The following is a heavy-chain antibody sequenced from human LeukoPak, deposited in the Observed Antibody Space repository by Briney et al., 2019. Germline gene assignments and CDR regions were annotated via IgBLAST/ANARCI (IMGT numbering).Heavy chain of an antibody. J-gene: IGHJ6*03. Sequence: SETLSLTCTVSGYSISSGYYWGWIRQPPGKGLEWIGSIYHSGSTYYNPSLKSRVTISLDTSTSKNQFSLKLSSVTAADTAVYYCARLTGDRDYYYYMDVWGKGTTVTVSS. V-gene: IGHV4-38-2*02. D-gene: IGHD1-20*01. CDR3: ARLTGDRDYYYYMDV. CDR2: IYHSGST. CDR1: GYSISSGYY.